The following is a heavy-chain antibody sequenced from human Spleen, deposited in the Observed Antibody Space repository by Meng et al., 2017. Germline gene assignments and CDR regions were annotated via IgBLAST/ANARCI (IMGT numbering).Heavy chain of an antibody. V-gene: IGHV4-34*01. J-gene: IGHJ4*02. CDR3: ARRRLYDFWSGSTPFDY. CDR2: INHSGST. Sequence: SETLSLTCVVSGGSFSGYYWSWIRQPPGKGLEWIGEINHSGSTNYNPSLKSRVTISVDTSKNQFSLKLNSLTAADTAIYYCARRRLYDFWSGSTPFDYWGQGTLVTVSS. CDR1: GGSFSGYY. D-gene: IGHD3-3*01.